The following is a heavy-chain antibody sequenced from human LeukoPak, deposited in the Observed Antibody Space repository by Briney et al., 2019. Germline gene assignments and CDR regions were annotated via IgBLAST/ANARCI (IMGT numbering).Heavy chain of an antibody. D-gene: IGHD1-1*01. CDR2: ISGSGGST. CDR3: AREKASTTGTTDYDY. V-gene: IGHV3-23*01. Sequence: PGGSLRLSCAASGFTFSSYAMSWVRQAPGKGLEWVSAISGSGGSTYYADSVKGRFTISRDNSKNTLYLQMNSLRAEDTAVYYCAREKASTTGTTDYDYWGQGTLVTVSS. J-gene: IGHJ4*02. CDR1: GFTFSSYA.